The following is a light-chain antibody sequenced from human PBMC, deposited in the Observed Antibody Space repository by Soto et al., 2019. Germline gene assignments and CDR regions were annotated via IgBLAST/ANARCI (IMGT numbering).Light chain of an antibody. J-gene: IGKJ1*01. CDR3: QQYNRGT. CDR1: QSAGTN. CDR2: GAF. Sequence: EIVMTQSPATLTVSPGERATLSCRASQSAGTNLAWYQQKPGQAPRLLIHGAFTRATGIPARFSGSGSGTEFTLTISSLQPDDFATYYCQQYNRGTFGQGTKVE. V-gene: IGKV3-15*01.